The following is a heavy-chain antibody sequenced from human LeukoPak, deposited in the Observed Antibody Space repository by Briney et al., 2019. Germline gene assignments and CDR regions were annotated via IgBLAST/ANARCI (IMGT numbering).Heavy chain of an antibody. J-gene: IGHJ3*02. V-gene: IGHV4-59*01. CDR2: IYYSGST. Sequence: SETLSLTCTVSGGSISSYYWSWIRQPPGKGLEWIGYIYYSGSTNYNPSLKSRVTISVDTSKNQFSLKLSSVTAADTAVYYCARVLYRGITIFGVVMISAFDIWGQGTMVTVSS. D-gene: IGHD3-3*01. CDR3: ARVLYRGITIFGVVMISAFDI. CDR1: GGSISSYY.